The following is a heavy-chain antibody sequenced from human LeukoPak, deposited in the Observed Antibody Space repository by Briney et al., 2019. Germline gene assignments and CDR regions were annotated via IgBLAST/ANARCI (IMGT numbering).Heavy chain of an antibody. CDR3: ARIPWNYYDSSGADAFDI. D-gene: IGHD3-22*01. CDR2: IYGGGRT. J-gene: IGHJ3*02. V-gene: IGHV3-53*01. Sequence: GGSLRLSCAASGFTVSSNYMNWVRQAPGKGLEWVSVIYGGGRTYYADSVKGRFTISRDNSKNTLYLQMNSLRAEDTAVYYCARIPWNYYDSSGADAFDIWGQGTLVTVSS. CDR1: GFTVSSNY.